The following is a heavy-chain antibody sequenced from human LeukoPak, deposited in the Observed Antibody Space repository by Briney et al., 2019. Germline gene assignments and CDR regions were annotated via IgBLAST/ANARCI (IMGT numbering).Heavy chain of an antibody. D-gene: IGHD3-22*01. CDR2: IYSGGST. J-gene: IGHJ6*02. CDR1: GFTVSSNY. CDR3: ASRVDYDSSSYYHGMDV. Sequence: GGSLRLSCAASGFTVSSNYMSWVRQAPGKGLEWVSVIYSGGSTYYADSVKGRFTISRDNSKNTLYLQMNSLRAEDTAVYYCASRVDYDSSSYYHGMDVWGQGTTVTVSS. V-gene: IGHV3-66*01.